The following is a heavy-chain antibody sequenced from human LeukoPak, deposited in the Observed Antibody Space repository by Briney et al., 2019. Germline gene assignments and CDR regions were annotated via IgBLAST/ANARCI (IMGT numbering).Heavy chain of an antibody. CDR3: AKGDPCSGGSCYGGAYYFDY. CDR2: ISYDGSNK. J-gene: IGHJ4*02. V-gene: IGHV3-30*18. CDR1: GFTFSSYG. D-gene: IGHD2-15*01. Sequence: GGSPRLSCAASGFTFSSYGMHWVRQAPGKGLEWVAVISYDGSNKYYADSVKGRFTISRDNSKSTLYLQMNSLRAEDTAVYYCAKGDPCSGGSCYGGAYYFDYWGQGTLVTVSS.